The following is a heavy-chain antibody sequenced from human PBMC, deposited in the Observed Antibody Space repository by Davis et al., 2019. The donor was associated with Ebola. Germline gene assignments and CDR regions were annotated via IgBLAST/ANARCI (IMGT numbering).Heavy chain of an antibody. CDR3: ARDHMITFGGVIVIGWYFDL. CDR2: ISSSSSYT. D-gene: IGHD3-16*02. Sequence: GESLKISCAASGFTFSDYYMSWIRQAPGKGLEWVSYISSSSSYTNYADSVKGRFTISRDNAKNSLYLQMNSLRDEDTAVYYCARDHMITFGGVIVIGWYFDLWGRGTLVTVSS. CDR1: GFTFSDYY. J-gene: IGHJ2*01. V-gene: IGHV3-11*06.